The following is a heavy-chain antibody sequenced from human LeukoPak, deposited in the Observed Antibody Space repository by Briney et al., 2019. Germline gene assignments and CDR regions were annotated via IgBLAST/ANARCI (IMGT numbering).Heavy chain of an antibody. J-gene: IGHJ4*02. D-gene: IGHD3-22*01. V-gene: IGHV4-59*12. CDR3: ARNGYYSMDS. CDR1: GGSISSYY. Sequence: SETLSLTCTVSGGSISSYYWSWIRQPPGKGLEWIGYIYYSGSTNYNPSLKSRVTILVDTSKNQFSLKLSSVTAADRAVYYCARNGYYSMDSWGQGILVTVSS. CDR2: IYYSGST.